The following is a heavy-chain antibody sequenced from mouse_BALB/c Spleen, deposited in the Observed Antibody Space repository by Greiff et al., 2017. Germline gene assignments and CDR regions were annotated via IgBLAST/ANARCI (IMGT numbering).Heavy chain of an antibody. J-gene: IGHJ4*01. CDR1: GYTFTSYW. Sequence: QVQLQQPGAELVRPGASVKLSCKASGYTFTSYWINWVKQRPGQGLEWIGNIYPSDSYTNYNQKFKDKATLTVDKSSSTAYMQLSSPTSEDSAVYYCTRTLTDRAMDYWGQGTSVTVSS. CDR2: IYPSDSYT. V-gene: IGHV1-69*02. CDR3: TRTLTDRAMDY. D-gene: IGHD4-1*01.